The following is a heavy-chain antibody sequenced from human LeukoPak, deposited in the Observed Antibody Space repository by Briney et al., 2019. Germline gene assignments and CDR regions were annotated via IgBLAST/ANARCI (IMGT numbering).Heavy chain of an antibody. CDR3: AKVNTIFGVALRGFDY. V-gene: IGHV3-64*01. Sequence: PGGSLRLSCAASGFTFSSYAMHWVRQAPGKGLEYVSAISSNGGSTYYANSVKGRFTISRDNSKNTLYLQMNSLRAEDTAVYYCAKVNTIFGVALRGFDYWGQGTLVTVSS. J-gene: IGHJ4*02. CDR2: ISSNGGST. CDR1: GFTFSSYA. D-gene: IGHD3-3*01.